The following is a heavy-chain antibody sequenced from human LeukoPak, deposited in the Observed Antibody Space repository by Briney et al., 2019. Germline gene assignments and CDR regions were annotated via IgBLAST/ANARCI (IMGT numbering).Heavy chain of an antibody. D-gene: IGHD6-13*01. V-gene: IGHV3-23*01. CDR3: ARVLYSSSQGVDY. CDR1: GFTFSSYG. CDR2: ISGSGGST. Sequence: PGGSLRLSCAASGFTFSSYGMSWVRQAPGKGLEWVSTISGSGGSTYYADSVKGRFTISRDNAKNSLILQMNSLRADDTAVYYCARVLYSSSQGVDYWGQGTLVTVSS. J-gene: IGHJ4*02.